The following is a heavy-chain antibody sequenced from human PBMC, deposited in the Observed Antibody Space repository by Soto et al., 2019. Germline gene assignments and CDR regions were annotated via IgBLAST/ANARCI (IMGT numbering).Heavy chain of an antibody. Sequence: ASVKVSCKVSGYTLTELSMHWVRQAPGKGLEWMGGFDPEDGETIYAQKFQGRVTMTEDTSTDTAYMELSSLRSEDTAVYYCAAVIAAAGTTQGIWFDPWGQGTLVTVSS. D-gene: IGHD6-13*01. CDR2: FDPEDGET. J-gene: IGHJ5*02. V-gene: IGHV1-24*01. CDR1: GYTLTELS. CDR3: AAVIAAAGTTQGIWFDP.